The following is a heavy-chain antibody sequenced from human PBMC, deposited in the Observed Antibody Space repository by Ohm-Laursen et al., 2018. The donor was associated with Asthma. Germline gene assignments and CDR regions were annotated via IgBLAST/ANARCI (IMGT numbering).Heavy chain of an antibody. J-gene: IGHJ4*02. Sequence: SLRLSCTASGFTFSSYGMHWVRQAPGKGLEWVAVISYDGSNKYYADSVKGRLTISRDNSKNTLYLQMNSLRAEDTAVYYCAKDEEPITMVRGPSPGFDYWGQGTLVTVSS. D-gene: IGHD3-10*01. CDR2: ISYDGSNK. CDR1: GFTFSSYG. V-gene: IGHV3-30*18. CDR3: AKDEEPITMVRGPSPGFDY.